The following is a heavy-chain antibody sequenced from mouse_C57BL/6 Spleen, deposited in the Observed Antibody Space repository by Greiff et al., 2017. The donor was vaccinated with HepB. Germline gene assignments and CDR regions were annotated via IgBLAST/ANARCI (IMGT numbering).Heavy chain of an antibody. CDR3: ARQDGNYYGSSAFAY. J-gene: IGHJ3*01. CDR2: IYPGDGDT. D-gene: IGHD1-1*01. V-gene: IGHV1-80*01. Sequence: QVQLKHSGAELVKPGASVKISCKASGYAFSSYWMNWVKQRPGKGLEWIGQIYPGDGDTNYNGKFKGKATLTADKSSSTAYMQLSSLTSEDSAVYFCARQDGNYYGSSAFAYWGQGTLVTVSA. CDR1: GYAFSSYW.